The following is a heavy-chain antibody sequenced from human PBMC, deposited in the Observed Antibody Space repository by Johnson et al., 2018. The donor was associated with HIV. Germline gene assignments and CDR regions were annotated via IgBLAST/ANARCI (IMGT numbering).Heavy chain of an antibody. Sequence: EVQLVESGGGVVQPGGSLRLSCAASGFTVSSNYMSWVRQAPGKGLEWVSVIYSGGSTYYADSVKGRFTISRDNSKNTLYLQMNSLRAEDTAVYYCAREGSGSWLDAFDIWGQGTMFTVSS. CDR1: GFTVSSNY. CDR2: IYSGGST. D-gene: IGHD1-26*01. J-gene: IGHJ3*02. CDR3: AREGSGSWLDAFDI. V-gene: IGHV3-66*02.